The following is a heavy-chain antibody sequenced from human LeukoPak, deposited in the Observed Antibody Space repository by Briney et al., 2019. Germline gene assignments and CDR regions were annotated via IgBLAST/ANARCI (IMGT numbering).Heavy chain of an antibody. Sequence: SETLSLTCTISGASISSYFWTWIRQPPGKGLEWIGYVYYRGNTNYNPSPQRRVTISVDTSKNQFSLMLNSVTAADTAVYYCAREGLAARRGAFDLWGQGTVVTVSS. V-gene: IGHV4-59*01. CDR2: VYYRGNT. J-gene: IGHJ3*01. CDR3: AREGLAARRGAFDL. CDR1: GASISSYF. D-gene: IGHD6-6*01.